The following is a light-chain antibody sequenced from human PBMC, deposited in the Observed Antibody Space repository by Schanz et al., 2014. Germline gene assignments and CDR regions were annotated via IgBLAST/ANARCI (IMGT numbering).Light chain of an antibody. CDR2: STT. Sequence: QTVVTQEPSLTVSPGGTVTLTCASSTGAVTSDYYPNWFQQKPGQTPRALIYSTTYKHSWTPARFSGSLLGGKAALTLSGVQPEDEAVYFCLLYYGDTQEIWMFGGGTQLTVL. CDR1: TGAVTSDYY. CDR3: LLYYGDTQEIWM. V-gene: IGLV7-43*01. J-gene: IGLJ3*02.